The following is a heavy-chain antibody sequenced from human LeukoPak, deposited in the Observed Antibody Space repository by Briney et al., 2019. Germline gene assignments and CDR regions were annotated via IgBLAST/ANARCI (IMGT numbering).Heavy chain of an antibody. CDR1: GFTFSSYS. CDR2: ISSSSSYI. D-gene: IGHD2-2*01. Sequence: GGSLRLSCAASGFTFSSYSMDWVRQAPGKGLEWVSSISSSSSYICYADSVKGRFTISRDNAKNSLYLQMNSLRAEDTAVYYCARDCSSGFDYWGQGTLVTVSS. CDR3: ARDCSSGFDY. V-gene: IGHV3-21*01. J-gene: IGHJ4*02.